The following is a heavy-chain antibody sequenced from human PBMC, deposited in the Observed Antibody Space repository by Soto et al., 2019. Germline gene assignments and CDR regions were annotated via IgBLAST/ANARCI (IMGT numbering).Heavy chain of an antibody. V-gene: IGHV3-33*01. D-gene: IGHD3-10*01. Sequence: GESLRLSCAASGFSFSSYGMHWVRQAPAKGLEWVTVIWHDGNNKYYADSVKGRFTISRDNSKNTLYLQMNSLRAEDTAVYYCAREGGLSVFFMDVWGQGTTVTVSS. CDR2: IWHDGNNK. J-gene: IGHJ6*02. CDR3: AREGGLSVFFMDV. CDR1: GFSFSSYG.